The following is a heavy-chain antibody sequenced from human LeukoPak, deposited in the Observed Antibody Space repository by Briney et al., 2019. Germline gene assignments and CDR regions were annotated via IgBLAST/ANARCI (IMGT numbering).Heavy chain of an antibody. CDR2: ISSSSSYI. V-gene: IGHV3-21*01. Sequence: GGSLRLSCAASGSTFSSYSMNWVRQAPGKGLEWVSSISSSSSYIYYADSVKGRFTISRDNAKNTLYLQMNSLRAEDTAVYYCARGYCSSTNCPKAYYFDYWGQGTLVTVAS. D-gene: IGHD2-2*01. CDR3: ARGYCSSTNCPKAYYFDY. CDR1: GSTFSSYS. J-gene: IGHJ4*02.